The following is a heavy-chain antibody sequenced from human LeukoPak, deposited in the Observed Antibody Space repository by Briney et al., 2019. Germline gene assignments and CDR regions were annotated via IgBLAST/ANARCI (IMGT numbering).Heavy chain of an antibody. Sequence: ASVKVSCKASGYTFTGYYMHWVRQAPGQGLEWMGWINPNSGGTNYAQKFQGWVTMTRDTSISTAYMELSRLRSDDTAVYYCAREGGAMVPGDDYYYYGMDVWGQGTTVTVSS. D-gene: IGHD3-16*01. V-gene: IGHV1-2*04. J-gene: IGHJ6*02. CDR2: INPNSGGT. CDR1: GYTFTGYY. CDR3: AREGGAMVPGDDYYYYGMDV.